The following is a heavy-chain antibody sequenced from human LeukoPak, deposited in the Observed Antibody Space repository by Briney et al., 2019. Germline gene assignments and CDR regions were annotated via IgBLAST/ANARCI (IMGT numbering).Heavy chain of an antibody. V-gene: IGHV3-33*05. CDR1: GFTFSNYG. CDR3: ARDITSRYYYDSSGYYPSATDY. J-gene: IGHJ4*02. D-gene: IGHD3-22*01. Sequence: GGSLRLSCAASGFTFSNYGMHWVRQAPGKGLEWVAVISYDGSNKYYADSVKGRFTISRDNSKNTLYLQMNSLRAEDTAVYFCARDITSRYYYDSSGYYPSATDYWGQGTLVTVSS. CDR2: ISYDGSNK.